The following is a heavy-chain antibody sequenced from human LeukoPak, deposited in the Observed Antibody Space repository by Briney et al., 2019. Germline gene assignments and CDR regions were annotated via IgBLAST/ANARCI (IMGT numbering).Heavy chain of an antibody. CDR2: IYYSGST. CDR3: ARVYTQAWFDP. CDR1: GGSISSYY. V-gene: IGHV4-59*12. Sequence: PSETLSLTCTVSGGSISSYYWSWIRQPPGKGLEWIGYIYYSGSTNYNPSLKSRVTISVDTSKNQFSLKLSSVTAADTAVYYCARVYTQAWFDPWGQGTLVTVSS. D-gene: IGHD1-1*01. J-gene: IGHJ5*02.